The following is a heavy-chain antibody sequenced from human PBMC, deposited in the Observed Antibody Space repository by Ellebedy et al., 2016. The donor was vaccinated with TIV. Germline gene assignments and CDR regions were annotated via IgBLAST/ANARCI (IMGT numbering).Heavy chain of an antibody. J-gene: IGHJ6*02. CDR2: IYYSGST. CDR1: GGSISSSSYY. Sequence: SETLSLTXTVSGGSISSSSYYWGWIRQPPGKGLEWIGSIYYSGSTYYNPSLKSRVTISVDTSKNQFSLKLSSVTAADTAVYYCARSGTGYSYGYYYGMDVWGQGTTVTVSS. D-gene: IGHD5-18*01. CDR3: ARSGTGYSYGYYYGMDV. V-gene: IGHV4-39*01.